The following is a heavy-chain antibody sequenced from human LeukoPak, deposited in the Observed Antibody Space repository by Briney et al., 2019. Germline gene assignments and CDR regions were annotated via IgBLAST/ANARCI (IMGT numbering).Heavy chain of an antibody. J-gene: IGHJ4*02. Sequence: GGSLRLSCAASGFTFSSYGMHWVRQAPGKGLEWVAVISYDGSNKYYADSVKGRFTISRDNSKNSLYLQMNSLRTEDTALYYCAKGKNTGSYLSHVDYWGQGTLVTVSS. V-gene: IGHV3-30*18. D-gene: IGHD3-10*01. CDR1: GFTFSSYG. CDR2: ISYDGSNK. CDR3: AKGKNTGSYLSHVDY.